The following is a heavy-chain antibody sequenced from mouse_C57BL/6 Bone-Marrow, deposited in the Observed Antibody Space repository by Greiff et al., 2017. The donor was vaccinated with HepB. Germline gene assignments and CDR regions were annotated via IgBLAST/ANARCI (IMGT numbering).Heavy chain of an antibody. CDR2: ISDGGSYT. J-gene: IGHJ4*01. Sequence: DVHLVESGGGLVKPGGSLKLSCAASGFTFSSYAMSWVRQTPEKRLEWVATISDGGSYTYYPDNVKGRFTISRDNAKNNLYLQMSHLKSEDTAMYYCARDQGPYYAMDYWGQGTSVTVSS. V-gene: IGHV5-4*01. CDR3: ARDQGPYYAMDY. D-gene: IGHD3-3*01. CDR1: GFTFSSYA.